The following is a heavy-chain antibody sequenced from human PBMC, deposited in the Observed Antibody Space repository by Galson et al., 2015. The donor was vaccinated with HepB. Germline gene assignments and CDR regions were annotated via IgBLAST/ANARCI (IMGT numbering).Heavy chain of an antibody. J-gene: IGHJ4*02. D-gene: IGHD6-19*01. V-gene: IGHV3-33*01. CDR2: IWYDGSNK. Sequence: SLRLSCAASGFTFSSYGMHWVRQAPGKGLEWVAVIWYDGSNKYYADSVKGRFTISRDNSKNTLYLQMNSLRAEDTAVYYCARDLEEYSSGLYYLDYWGQGTLVTVSS. CDR1: GFTFSSYG. CDR3: ARDLEEYSSGLYYLDY.